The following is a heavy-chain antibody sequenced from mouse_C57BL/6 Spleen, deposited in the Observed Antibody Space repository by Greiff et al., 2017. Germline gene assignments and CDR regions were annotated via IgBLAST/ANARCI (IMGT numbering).Heavy chain of an antibody. Sequence: EVKLLESGPGMVKPSQSLSLTCTVTGYSITSGYDWHWIRHFPGNKLEWMGYISYSGSTNYNPSLKSRISITPDTSKNHFFLKLNSVTTEDTATYYCARGGLRRDWYFDVWGTGTTVTVSS. J-gene: IGHJ1*03. CDR2: ISYSGST. CDR1: GYSITSGYD. CDR3: ARGGLRRDWYFDV. D-gene: IGHD2-2*01. V-gene: IGHV3-1*01.